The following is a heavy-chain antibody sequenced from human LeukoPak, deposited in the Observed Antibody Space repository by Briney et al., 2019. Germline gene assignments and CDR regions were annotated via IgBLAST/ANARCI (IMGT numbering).Heavy chain of an antibody. Sequence: PGGSLRLSCAVSGFTFSSYWMSWVRQAPGKGLEWVANIKEDGSQRSYVDSVKGRFTISRDNAKNSLYLQMNSLRAEDTAVYYCATHYCDSTSCYAGGDYWGQGTLVTVSS. CDR2: IKEDGSQR. CDR1: GFTFSSYW. D-gene: IGHD2-2*01. CDR3: ATHYCDSTSCYAGGDY. J-gene: IGHJ4*02. V-gene: IGHV3-7*03.